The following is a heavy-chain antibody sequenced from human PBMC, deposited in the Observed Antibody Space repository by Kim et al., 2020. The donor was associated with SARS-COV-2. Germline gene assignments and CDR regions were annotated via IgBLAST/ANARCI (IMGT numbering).Heavy chain of an antibody. D-gene: IGHD2-2*01. J-gene: IGHJ4*02. CDR3: ARSSTSGNRYFDY. V-gene: IGHV4-59*01. Sequence: QPALKSRVTIAVDTSKNQCSLELSSVTAADTALYYCARSSTSGNRYFDYWGQGALVTVSS.